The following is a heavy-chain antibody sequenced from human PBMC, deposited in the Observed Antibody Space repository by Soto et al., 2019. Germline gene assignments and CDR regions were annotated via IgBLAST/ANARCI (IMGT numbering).Heavy chain of an antibody. D-gene: IGHD3-22*01. CDR2: ISSSSSTI. CDR1: GFTFSSYS. J-gene: IGHJ4*02. V-gene: IGHV3-48*02. Sequence: EVQLVESGGGLVQPGGSLRLSCAASGFTFSSYSMNWVRQAPGKGLEWVSYISSSSSTIYYADSVKGRFTISRDNAKNSLYLQMNRLRDEDTAEYYCARDNRDDSSGYYYSDYWGQGTLVTVSS. CDR3: ARDNRDDSSGYYYSDY.